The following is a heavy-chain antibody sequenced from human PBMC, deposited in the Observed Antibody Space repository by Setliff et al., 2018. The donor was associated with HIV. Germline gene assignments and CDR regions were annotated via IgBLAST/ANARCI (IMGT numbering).Heavy chain of an antibody. CDR1: VGSFSGHY. CDR3: ARGQDLGATWTGYYYYYMDV. CDR2: TNPSGST. Sequence: SETLSLTCAVYVGSFSGHYWIWIRQPPGKGLEWIGETNPSGSTKYNPSLKSRVTISVDRSKNQFSLKLTSVTAADTAVYYCARGQDLGATWTGYYYYYMDVWGKGPTVTVSS. V-gene: IGHV4-34*01. D-gene: IGHD1-26*01. J-gene: IGHJ6*03.